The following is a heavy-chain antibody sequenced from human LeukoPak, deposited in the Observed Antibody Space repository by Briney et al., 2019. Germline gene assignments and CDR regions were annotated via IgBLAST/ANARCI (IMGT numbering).Heavy chain of an antibody. J-gene: IGHJ4*02. CDR2: INHSGST. CDR3: ARGYSSGWYETDY. V-gene: IGHV4-34*01. Sequence: SETLSLTCAVYGGSFSGYYWSWIRQPPGKGLEWIGEINHSGSTNYNPSLKSRVTISVDTSKNQFSLQLNSVTPEDTAVYYCARGYSSGWYETDYWGQGTLVTVSS. D-gene: IGHD6-19*01. CDR1: GGSFSGYY.